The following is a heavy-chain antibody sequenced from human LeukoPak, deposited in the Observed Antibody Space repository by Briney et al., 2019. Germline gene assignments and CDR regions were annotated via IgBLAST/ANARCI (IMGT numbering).Heavy chain of an antibody. Sequence: ASVKVSCKASGYTFTSYYMHWVRQAPGQGLEWMGIINPSGGSTSYAQKFQGRVTMTRDTSTSTVYMELSSLRSEDTAVYYCAREIWRGIAAAGRPHYYYYGMDVWGQGTTVTVSS. D-gene: IGHD6-13*01. CDR1: GYTFTSYY. CDR2: INPSGGST. J-gene: IGHJ6*02. V-gene: IGHV1-46*01. CDR3: AREIWRGIAAAGRPHYYYYGMDV.